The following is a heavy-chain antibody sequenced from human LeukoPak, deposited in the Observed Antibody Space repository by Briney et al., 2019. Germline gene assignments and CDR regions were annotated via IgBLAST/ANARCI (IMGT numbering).Heavy chain of an antibody. CDR3: AKDSLQQLEYYYYYGMDV. J-gene: IGHJ6*02. Sequence: GGSLRLSCAASGFTFSSYAMSWVRQAPGKGLEWVSAISGSGGSTYYADSVKGRFTISRDNSKNTLYLQMNSLRAEDTAVYYCAKDSLQQLEYYYYYGMDVWGQGTTVTVTS. CDR2: ISGSGGST. CDR1: GFTFSSYA. V-gene: IGHV3-23*01. D-gene: IGHD6-13*01.